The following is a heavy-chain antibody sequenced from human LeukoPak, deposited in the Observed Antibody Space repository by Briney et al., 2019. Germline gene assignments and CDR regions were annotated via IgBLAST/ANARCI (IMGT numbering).Heavy chain of an antibody. V-gene: IGHV4-31*03. Sequence: SETLSLTCTVSGGSISSGGYYWSWIRQHPGKGLEWIGYIYYSGSAYYNPSLKSRVTISVDTSENQFFLKLSSVTAADTAVYYCARVNYGSATKEDYWGQGTLVTVSS. J-gene: IGHJ4*02. CDR2: IYYSGSA. D-gene: IGHD3-10*01. CDR1: GGSISSGGYY. CDR3: ARVNYGSATKEDY.